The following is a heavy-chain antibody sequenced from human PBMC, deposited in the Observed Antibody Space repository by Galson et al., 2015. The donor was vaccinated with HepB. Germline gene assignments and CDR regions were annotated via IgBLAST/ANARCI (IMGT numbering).Heavy chain of an antibody. CDR1: GGTFSSYG. D-gene: IGHD6-19*01. J-gene: IGHJ4*02. CDR2: IIPIFNTT. V-gene: IGHV1-69*13. CDR3: ARDYRYSIGWAPWPFDY. Sequence: SVKVSCKASGGTFSSYGISWVRQAPGQELEWMGGIIPIFNTTNHAQKFQGRVTITADESTNTAYMELNSLRAEDTAVYYCARDYRYSIGWAPWPFDYWGQGTLVTVSS.